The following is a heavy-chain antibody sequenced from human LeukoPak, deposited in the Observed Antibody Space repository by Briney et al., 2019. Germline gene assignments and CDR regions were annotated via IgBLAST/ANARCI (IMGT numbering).Heavy chain of an antibody. CDR1: GFTFSSYA. D-gene: IGHD2-2*01. J-gene: IGHJ5*02. Sequence: QAGGSLRLSCAASGFTFSSYAMSWVRQAPGKGLEWVSALSGSGDDTYYADSVKGRFTISRDNSKNTLYLQMNSLRAEDTAVYYCAKVPAAIQYNWFDPWGQGTLVTVSS. V-gene: IGHV3-23*01. CDR3: AKVPAAIQYNWFDP. CDR2: LSGSGDDT.